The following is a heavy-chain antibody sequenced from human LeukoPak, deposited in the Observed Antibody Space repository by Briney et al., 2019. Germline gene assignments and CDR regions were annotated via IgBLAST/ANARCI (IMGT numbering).Heavy chain of an antibody. J-gene: IGHJ4*02. CDR3: ARSYYYDSSGYPGALGY. D-gene: IGHD3-22*01. CDR1: GASISTYY. CDR2: ISKSGSP. Sequence: SETLSLTCTVSGASISTYYWSWIRQPPGKGLEWIGYISKSGSPNSDPSLKSRVTMSADTSKNQFSLKLSSVTATDTAVYYCARSYYYDSSGYPGALGYWGQGTPVTVSS. V-gene: IGHV4-59*08.